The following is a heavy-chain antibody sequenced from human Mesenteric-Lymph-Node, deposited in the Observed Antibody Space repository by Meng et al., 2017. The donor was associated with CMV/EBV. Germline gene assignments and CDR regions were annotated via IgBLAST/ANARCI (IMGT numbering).Heavy chain of an antibody. CDR2: IRYDGTNE. CDR3: AKDGRMDDFWSGFQGGVDYFDY. J-gene: IGHJ4*02. Sequence: LSLTCAASGFTFIAYGIHWVRQAPGKGLEWVSFIRYDGTNEYYADSVKGRFTISRDNSKNTLYLQMNSLTVEDTAVYYCAKDGRMDDFWSGFQGGVDYFDYWGQGTLVTVSS. D-gene: IGHD3-3*01. CDR1: GFTFIAYG. V-gene: IGHV3-30*02.